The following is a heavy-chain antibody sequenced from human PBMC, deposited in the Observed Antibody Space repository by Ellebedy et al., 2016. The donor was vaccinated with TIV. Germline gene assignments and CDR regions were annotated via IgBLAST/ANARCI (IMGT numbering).Heavy chain of an antibody. CDR3: ARGELLWFGRRGWFDP. CDR2: INHSGST. V-gene: IGHV4-39*07. J-gene: IGHJ5*02. CDR1: GDSISSSTYY. Sequence: SETLSLXXTVSGDSISSSTYYWSWIRQPPGKGLEWIGEINHSGSTNYNPSLKSRVTISVDTSKNQFSLKLSSVTAADTAVYYCARGELLWFGRRGWFDPWGQGTLVTVSS. D-gene: IGHD3-10*01.